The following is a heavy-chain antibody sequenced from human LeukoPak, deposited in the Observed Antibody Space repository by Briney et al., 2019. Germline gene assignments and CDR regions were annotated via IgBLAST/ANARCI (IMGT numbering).Heavy chain of an antibody. CDR2: ISSSGSTM. D-gene: IGHD1-26*01. V-gene: IGHV3-48*04. J-gene: IGHJ4*01. CDR3: ARVLAGATYFDY. Sequence: GRSLRLSCAASGFTFSNYGIHWVRQAPGKGLEWLSYISSSGSTMYYADSVKGRITISRDNAKNSLYLQMNSLRAEDTAVYYCARVLAGATYFDYWGQGTLVTVSS. CDR1: GFTFSNYG.